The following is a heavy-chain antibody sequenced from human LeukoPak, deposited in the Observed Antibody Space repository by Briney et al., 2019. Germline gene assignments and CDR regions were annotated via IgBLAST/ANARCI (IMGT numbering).Heavy chain of an antibody. CDR1: GYTFTSYA. D-gene: IGHD3-9*01. Sequence: ASVKVSCKASGYTFTSYAMHWVRQAPGQRLEWMGWINAGNGNTKYSQKFQGRVTITRDTSASTAYMELSSLRSEDTAVYYCARDRGGKHYDILTHLGQGTLVTVSS. CDR2: INAGNGNT. V-gene: IGHV1-3*01. J-gene: IGHJ4*02. CDR3: ARDRGGKHYDILTH.